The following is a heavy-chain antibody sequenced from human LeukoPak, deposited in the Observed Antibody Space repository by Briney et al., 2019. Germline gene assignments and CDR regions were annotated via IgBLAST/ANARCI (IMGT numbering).Heavy chain of an antibody. J-gene: IGHJ4*02. V-gene: IGHV3-23*01. CDR3: AKQGRNTIFGVVLDY. D-gene: IGHD3-3*01. CDR2: ISGSGGST. CDR1: GFTFSSYA. Sequence: AGGSLRLSCAASGFTFSSYAMSWVRQAPGKGLEWVSAISGSGGSTYYADSVKGRFPISRDNSKNTLYLQMNSLRAEDTAVYYCAKQGRNTIFGVVLDYWGQGTLVTVSS.